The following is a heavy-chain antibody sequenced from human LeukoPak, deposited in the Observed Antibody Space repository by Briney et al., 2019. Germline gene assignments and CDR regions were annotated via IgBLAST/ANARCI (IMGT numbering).Heavy chain of an antibody. V-gene: IGHV3-7*03. CDR2: IKEDGTET. D-gene: IGHD5-24*01. J-gene: IGHJ4*02. CDR3: AKEGRSLQTY. Sequence: GGSLRLSCAASGFMFSSNWMSWVRLAPGKGLEWVANIKEDGTETYYVDSVKGRLTISRDNAKNSLYLQMNSLRVEDTAVYYCAKEGRSLQTYWGQGTLVTVSS. CDR1: GFMFSSNW.